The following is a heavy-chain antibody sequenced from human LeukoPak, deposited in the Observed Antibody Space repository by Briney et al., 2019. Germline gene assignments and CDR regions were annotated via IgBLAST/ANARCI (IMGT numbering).Heavy chain of an antibody. CDR1: GGSISSYY. J-gene: IGHJ4*02. CDR2: IYISAGT. D-gene: IGHD3-22*01. Sequence: SETLSLTCTVSGGSISSYYWSWIRQPAGKGLEWIGRIYISAGTNYNPSLKRRVTISVDTSKNQFSLKLSSVTAADTAVYYCARIFTDSSTYYSEYWGQGTLVTVSS. V-gene: IGHV4-4*07. CDR3: ARIFTDSSTYYSEY.